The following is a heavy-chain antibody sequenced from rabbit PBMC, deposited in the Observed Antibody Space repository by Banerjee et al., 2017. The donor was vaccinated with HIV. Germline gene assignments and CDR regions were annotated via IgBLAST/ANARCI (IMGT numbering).Heavy chain of an antibody. CDR1: GFSFSSSYY. V-gene: IGHV1S40*01. CDR3: AREGYGDGTGDYDL. J-gene: IGHJ4*01. D-gene: IGHD7-1*01. CDR2: VGYGGDT. Sequence: QSLEESGGDLVKPGASLTLTCTASGFSFSSSYYMCWVRQAPGKGPEWIGYVGYGGDTYYASWAKGRFTISKTSSTTVTLQMTSLTAADTATYFCAREGYGDGTGDYDLWGQGTLVTVS.